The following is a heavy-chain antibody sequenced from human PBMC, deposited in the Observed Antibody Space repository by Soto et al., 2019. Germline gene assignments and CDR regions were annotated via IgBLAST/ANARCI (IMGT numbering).Heavy chain of an antibody. D-gene: IGHD2-2*01. CDR2: INHSGST. CDR1: GGSFRGHY. J-gene: IGHJ4*02. CDR3: ARATACSSASCQHRFDS. V-gene: IGHV4-34*01. Sequence: SVTLPLTCAVYGGSFRGHYWSWIRQPPGRGLEWIGEINHSGSTNYNPSLKSRVTISVDRSKNLFLLTLSSVTAADTAVYYCARATACSSASCQHRFDSWGQGTLVTVCS.